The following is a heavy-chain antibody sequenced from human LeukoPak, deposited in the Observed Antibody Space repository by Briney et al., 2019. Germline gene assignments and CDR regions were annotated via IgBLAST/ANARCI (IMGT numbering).Heavy chain of an antibody. V-gene: IGHV4-34*01. CDR1: GGSFSGYY. Sequence: SETLSLTCAVYGGSFSGYYWSWIRQPPGKGLEWIGEINHSGSTNYNPSLKSRVTISVDTSKNQFSLKLSSVTAADTGVYYCERWGRSMATRKAFDIWGQGTMVTVSS. D-gene: IGHD5-24*01. CDR3: ERWGRSMATRKAFDI. CDR2: INHSGST. J-gene: IGHJ3*02.